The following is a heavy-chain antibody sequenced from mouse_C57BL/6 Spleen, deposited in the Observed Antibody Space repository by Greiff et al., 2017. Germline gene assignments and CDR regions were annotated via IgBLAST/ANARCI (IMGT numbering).Heavy chain of an antibody. Sequence: VNLVESGAELVRPGASVKLSCKASGYTFTDYYINWVKQRPGQGLEWIARIYPGSGNTYYNEKFKGKATLTAEKSSITAYMQLSSLTSEDSAVYFCARANWDYFDYWRQGTTLTVSS. CDR3: ARANWDYFDY. D-gene: IGHD4-1*01. J-gene: IGHJ2*01. CDR1: GYTFTDYY. V-gene: IGHV1-76*01. CDR2: IYPGSGNT.